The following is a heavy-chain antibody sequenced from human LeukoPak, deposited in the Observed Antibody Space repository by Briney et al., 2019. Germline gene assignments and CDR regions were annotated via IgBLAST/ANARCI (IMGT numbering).Heavy chain of an antibody. CDR3: ANSLVAARPYYFDY. D-gene: IGHD2-15*01. V-gene: IGHV3-23*01. CDR2: ISGSGGST. CDR1: GFTFSSYA. J-gene: IGHJ4*02. Sequence: PGGSLRLSCAASGFTFSSYAMSWVRQAPGKGLEWVSAISGSGGSTYYADSVKGQFTISRDNSKNTLYLQMNSLRAEDTAVYYCANSLVAARPYYFDYWGQGTLVTVSS.